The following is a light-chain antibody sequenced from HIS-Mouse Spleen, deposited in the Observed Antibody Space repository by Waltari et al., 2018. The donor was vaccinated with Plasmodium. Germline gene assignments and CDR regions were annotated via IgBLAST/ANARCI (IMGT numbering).Light chain of an antibody. V-gene: IGLV3-10*01. CDR2: EDS. CDR3: YSTDSSGNHRV. CDR1: ALPKKY. J-gene: IGLJ3*02. Sequence: SYALTQPPSVSVSPGQTARIPCSGAALPKKYAYWYQQKSGQAPVLVIYEDSKRPSGIPERFSGSSSGTMATLTISGAQVEDEADYYCYSTDSSGNHRVFGGGTKLTVL.